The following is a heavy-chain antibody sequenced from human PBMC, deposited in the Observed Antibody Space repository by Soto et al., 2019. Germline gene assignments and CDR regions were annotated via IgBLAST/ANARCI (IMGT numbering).Heavy chain of an antibody. CDR3: AKDRPTTSSSKMDV. V-gene: IGHV3-23*01. D-gene: IGHD6-6*01. Sequence: GGSLRLSCAASGFTFITFAMSWVRQAPGKGLEWVSTISGGGDGTYYADSVKGRFTISRDNSKNTMYLQMDSLRAEDTAVYYCAKDRPTTSSSKMDVWGKGTTVTVSS. CDR1: GFTFITFA. J-gene: IGHJ6*04. CDR2: ISGGGDGT.